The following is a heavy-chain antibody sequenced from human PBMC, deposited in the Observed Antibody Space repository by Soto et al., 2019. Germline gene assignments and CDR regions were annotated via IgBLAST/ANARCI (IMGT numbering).Heavy chain of an antibody. D-gene: IGHD3-22*01. CDR1: GGTFSSYA. V-gene: IGHV1-69*13. CDR3: AGGTYYYDSSGKLYAFDI. Sequence: ASVKVSCKASGGTFSSYAISWVRQAPGQGLEWMGGIIPIFGTANYAQKFQGRVTITADESTSTAYMELSSLRSEDTAVYYCAGGTYYYDSSGKLYAFDIWGQGTMVTVSS. J-gene: IGHJ3*02. CDR2: IIPIFGTA.